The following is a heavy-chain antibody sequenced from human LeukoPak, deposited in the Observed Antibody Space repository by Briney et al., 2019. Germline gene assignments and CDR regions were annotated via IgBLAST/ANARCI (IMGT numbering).Heavy chain of an antibody. CDR1: GFTFGNYG. Sequence: PGGSLRLSCAVSGFTFGNYGMHWVRQAPGKGLEWVALISYDGSSEYYAGSVKGRFTISRDNSKITVYLQMNSLKAEDTAVYYCAKELYNYGGYGAEGLDVGGQGTTVTVS. V-gene: IGHV3-30*18. CDR2: ISYDGSSE. CDR3: AKELYNYGGYGAEGLDV. J-gene: IGHJ6*02. D-gene: IGHD4-17*01.